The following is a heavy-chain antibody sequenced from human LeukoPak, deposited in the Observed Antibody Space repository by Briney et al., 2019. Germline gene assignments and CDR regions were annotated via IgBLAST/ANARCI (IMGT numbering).Heavy chain of an antibody. CDR2: IYTSGST. V-gene: IGHV4-61*02. D-gene: IGHD3-10*01. CDR3: AGSGSYSDYYYYYYMDV. J-gene: IGHJ6*03. CDR1: GGSISSGSYY. Sequence: PSETLSLTCTVSGGSISSGSYYWSWIRQPAGKGLEWIGRIYTSGSTNYNPSLKSRVTISVDTSKNQFSLKLSSVTAADTAVYYCAGSGSYSDYYYYYYMDVWGKGTTVTISS.